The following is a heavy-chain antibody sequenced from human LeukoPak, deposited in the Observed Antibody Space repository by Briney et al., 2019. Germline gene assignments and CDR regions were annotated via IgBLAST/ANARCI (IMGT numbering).Heavy chain of an antibody. CDR1: GYTFTSYA. CDR2: ISAYNGNT. D-gene: IGHD6-19*01. CDR3: ARDIVVAGIVGY. V-gene: IGHV1-18*01. Sequence: ASVKVSCKASGYTFTSYAMHWVRQAPGQRLEWMGWISAYNGNTNYAQKFQDRVTMTTDTSTSTAYMELRSLRSDDTAVYYCARDIVVAGIVGYWGQGTPVTVSS. J-gene: IGHJ4*02.